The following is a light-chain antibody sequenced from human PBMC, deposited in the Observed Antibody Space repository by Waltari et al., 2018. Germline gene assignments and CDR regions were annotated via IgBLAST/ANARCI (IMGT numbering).Light chain of an antibody. J-gene: IGLJ3*02. V-gene: IGLV2-14*03. CDR1: SSDVGGSNF. Sequence: QSALTQPASVSGSPGQSVTISCPGTSSDVGGSNFVSWYQQHPGRAPKLMIYDVTHRPSGVSTRFSGSKSGDTASLTISGLQAADEAEYYCSSYSSTNTVVFGGGTQLTV. CDR2: DVT. CDR3: SSYSSTNTVV.